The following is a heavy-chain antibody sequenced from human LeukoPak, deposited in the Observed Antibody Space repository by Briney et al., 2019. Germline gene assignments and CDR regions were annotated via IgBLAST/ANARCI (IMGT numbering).Heavy chain of an antibody. CDR1: GGSISDYY. J-gene: IGHJ4*02. D-gene: IGHD6-19*01. CDR2: THYSGST. V-gene: IGHV4-59*08. CDR3: SSESVALAGLDC. Sequence: SETLSLTCAVSGGSISDYYRTWIRRPPGKGPEWIGYTHYSGSTNYNPSLKSRVTISVDTSKNQFSLKLSSVTAADTAVYYCSSESVALAGLDCWGQGSLVTVSS.